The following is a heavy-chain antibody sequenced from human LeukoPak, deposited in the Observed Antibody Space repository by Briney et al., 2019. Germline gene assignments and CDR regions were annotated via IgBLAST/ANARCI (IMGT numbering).Heavy chain of an antibody. CDR2: IYHSGST. Sequence: SETLSRTCAVSGGSISSGGYSWSWIRQPPGKGLEWIGYIYHSGSTYYNPSLKSRVTISVDRSKNQFSLKLSSVTAADTAVYYCARGQGGYSYGYWWFDPWGQGTLVTVSS. V-gene: IGHV4-30-2*01. J-gene: IGHJ5*02. D-gene: IGHD5-18*01. CDR1: GGSISSGGYS. CDR3: ARGQGGYSYGYWWFDP.